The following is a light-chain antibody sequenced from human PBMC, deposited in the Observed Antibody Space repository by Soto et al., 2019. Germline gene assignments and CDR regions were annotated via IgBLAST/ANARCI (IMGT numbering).Light chain of an antibody. CDR1: ISDVGAYNF. J-gene: IGLJ2*01. CDR3: TSYTGSSTIGV. Sequence: QSALTPPAAVSGSPGQSITISCTGTISDVGAYNFVSWYQQHPGKAPQLIIYDLSKRPSGVSSRFAGYNSGNTASLYIYDLQAEDEAEDYCTSYTGSSTIGVFVGRTKLTVL. V-gene: IGLV2-14*03. CDR2: DLS.